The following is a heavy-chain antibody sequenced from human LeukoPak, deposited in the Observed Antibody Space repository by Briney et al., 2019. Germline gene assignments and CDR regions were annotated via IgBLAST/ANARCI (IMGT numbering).Heavy chain of an antibody. J-gene: IGHJ4*02. V-gene: IGHV1-2*02. CDR3: ARVDDRGHYYDSSGPRKLFDY. CDR2: INPNSGGT. CDR1: GFTFSRYG. Sequence: GGSLRLSCAASGFTFSRYGMHWVRQAPGQGLEWMGWINPNSGGTNYAQKFQGRVTMTRDTSISTAYMELSRLRSDDTAVYYCARVDDRGHYYDSSGPRKLFDYWGQGTLVTVSS. D-gene: IGHD3-22*01.